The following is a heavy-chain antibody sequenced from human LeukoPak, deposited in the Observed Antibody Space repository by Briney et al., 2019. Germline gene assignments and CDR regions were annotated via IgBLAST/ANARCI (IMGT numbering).Heavy chain of an antibody. Sequence: GSLRLSCAASGFTFISYWMSWVRQAPGKGLEWVANIKQDGSEKYYVDSVKGRITISRDNAKNSLYLQMNSLRAEDMAVYYCARDYYDILTGHYHLDYWGQGTLVTVSS. CDR2: IKQDGSEK. V-gene: IGHV3-7*01. CDR1: GFTFISYW. D-gene: IGHD3-9*01. CDR3: ARDYYDILTGHYHLDY. J-gene: IGHJ4*02.